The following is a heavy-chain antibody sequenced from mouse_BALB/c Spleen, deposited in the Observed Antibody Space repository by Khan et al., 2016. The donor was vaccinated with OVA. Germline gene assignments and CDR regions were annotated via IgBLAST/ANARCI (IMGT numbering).Heavy chain of an antibody. Sequence: QVQLKESGTELARPGASVKLSCKASGYTFTSYWMKWVKQRPGQGLEWIGAIYPGDGNSRYTQKFKGKATLTADKSSSTAYMQLSSLASEDSAVYFCVRAGITTGYFAYWGQGTTLTVSS. D-gene: IGHD1-1*01. J-gene: IGHJ2*01. CDR2: IYPGDGNS. V-gene: IGHV1-87*01. CDR1: GYTFTSYW. CDR3: VRAGITTGYFAY.